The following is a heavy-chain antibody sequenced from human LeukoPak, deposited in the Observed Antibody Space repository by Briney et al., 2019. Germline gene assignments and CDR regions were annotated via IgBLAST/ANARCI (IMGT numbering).Heavy chain of an antibody. CDR1: GCTFSNSD. CDR2: LRYDGSNN. CDR3: AKFGGYDYDFDC. D-gene: IGHD5-12*01. Sequence: PGGSLRVSCAASGCTFSNSDIHWVRQAPGRGLEWVAFLRYDGSNNYYADSVKGRFTISRDNSKNTLYLHMNSLRAEDTAVYYCAKFGGYDYDFDCWGQGTLVTVSS. V-gene: IGHV3-30*02. J-gene: IGHJ4*02.